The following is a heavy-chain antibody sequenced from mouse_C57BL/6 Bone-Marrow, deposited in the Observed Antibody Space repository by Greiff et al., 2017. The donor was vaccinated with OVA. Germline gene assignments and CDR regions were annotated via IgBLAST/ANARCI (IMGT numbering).Heavy chain of an antibody. CDR3: ASQIYDGYFWYFDV. V-gene: IGHV1-81*01. J-gene: IGHJ1*03. D-gene: IGHD2-3*01. CDR1: GYTFTSYG. Sequence: VQLQQSGAELARPGASVKLSCKASGYTFTSYGISWVKQRTGQGLEWIGAIYPRSGNTYYNEKLKGKATLNADKSSSTSYMELRSLTSEDSAVYFCASQIYDGYFWYFDVWGTGTTVTVSS. CDR2: IYPRSGNT.